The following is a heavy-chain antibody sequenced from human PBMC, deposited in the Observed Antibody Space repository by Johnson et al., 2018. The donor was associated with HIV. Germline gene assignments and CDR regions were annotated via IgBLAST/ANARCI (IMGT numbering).Heavy chain of an antibody. CDR3: ARGRKTVTTVRPSAFDI. CDR1: GFTFSNYA. V-gene: IGHV3-30*02. Sequence: QVRLVEFGGGVVQPGRSLRLSCAASGFTFSNYALHWVRQAPGKGLEWVAFIRYDGSNKYYADSVKGRFTISRDNSKNTLYLQMSSLRAEDTAVYYCARGRKTVTTVRPSAFDIWGQGTMVTVSS. D-gene: IGHD4-17*01. J-gene: IGHJ3*02. CDR2: IRYDGSNK.